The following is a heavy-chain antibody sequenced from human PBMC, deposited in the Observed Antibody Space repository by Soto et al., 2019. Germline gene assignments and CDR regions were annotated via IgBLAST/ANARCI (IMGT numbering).Heavy chain of an antibody. CDR1: GFTFSSYG. J-gene: IGHJ3*02. V-gene: IGHV3-33*01. CDR2: IWYDGSNK. Sequence: QVQLVESGGGVVQPGRSLRLSCAASGFTFSSYGMHWVRQAPGKGLEWVAIIWYDGSNKYYADSVKGRFTISRDNSKNTLYLQMNSLRGEDTAVYYCARGSPDPEPDAFDIWGQGTMVTVSS. CDR3: ARGSPDPEPDAFDI.